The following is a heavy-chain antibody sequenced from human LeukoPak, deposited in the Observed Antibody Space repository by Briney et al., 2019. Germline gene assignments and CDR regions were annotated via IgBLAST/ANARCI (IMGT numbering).Heavy chain of an antibody. CDR3: ATDRDLRWFYF. D-gene: IGHD2-21*01. CDR2: FNHGGNT. CDR1: GGSFSGYY. J-gene: IGHJ4*02. Sequence: PSETLSLTCAVYGGSFSGYYWSWIRQPPGKGLEWIGSFNHGGNTYYNPSLKSRVTISGDTYKKQFSLKLSSVTAADTAVYYCATDRDLRWFYFWGQGTLVTVSS. V-gene: IGHV4-34*01.